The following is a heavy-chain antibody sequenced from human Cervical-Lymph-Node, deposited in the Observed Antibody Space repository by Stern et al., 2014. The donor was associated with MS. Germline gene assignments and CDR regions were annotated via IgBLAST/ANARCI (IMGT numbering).Heavy chain of an antibody. J-gene: IGHJ4*02. CDR3: AAGPSRYDY. CDR2: ITNKADGGTT. D-gene: IGHD1-1*01. V-gene: IGHV3-15*01. Sequence: EVHLEESGGGLVKPGGSLRLSCTASGFTFNNAWMTWVRQAPGKGLELVGRITNKADGGTTALAAPVQGRFTISRDDSRDTLYLQMNSLKTEDTAVYYCAAGPSRYDYWGQGTLVTVSS. CDR1: GFTFNNAW.